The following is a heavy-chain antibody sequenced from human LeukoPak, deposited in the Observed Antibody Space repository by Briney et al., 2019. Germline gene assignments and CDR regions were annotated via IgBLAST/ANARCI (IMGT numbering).Heavy chain of an antibody. CDR1: GFTFSSYA. CDR3: ASFRDSDN. J-gene: IGHJ3*02. V-gene: IGHV3-23*01. CDR2: ISGSGGST. Sequence: GGSLRLSCAVSGFTFSSYAMSWVRQAPGKGLGWVSSISGSGGSTYYADSVKGWFPISRNNSKSTLYLQMDSLRAEDTAVYYCASFRDSDNWGQGTMVTVSS. D-gene: IGHD2-21*01.